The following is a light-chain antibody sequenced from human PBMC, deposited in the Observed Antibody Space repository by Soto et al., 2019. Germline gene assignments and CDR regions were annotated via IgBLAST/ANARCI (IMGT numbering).Light chain of an antibody. Sequence: DIQMTQSPSTLSATAGDRVTITCRASQSISAWLAWYQQKPGKAPKLLIYAASNLESGVPSRFGGSGSGTEFTLTISNLQPDDFATYYCQQYNSYWTFGQGTKVDIK. V-gene: IGKV1-5*01. CDR1: QSISAW. J-gene: IGKJ1*01. CDR3: QQYNSYWT. CDR2: AAS.